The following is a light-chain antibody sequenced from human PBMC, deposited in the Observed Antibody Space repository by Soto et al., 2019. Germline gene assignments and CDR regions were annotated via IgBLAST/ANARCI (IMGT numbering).Light chain of an antibody. CDR1: PSDVGGYIS. V-gene: IGLV2-8*01. Sequence: QSVLTQPPSASGSPGQSATISCTGTPSDVGGYISVSWYQQRPGKAPKLMIYEVNKRPSGVPDRFSGSKSGSTAFLTVSGLQADDEAEYYCCSYAGFNRYLFGTGTKVTVL. J-gene: IGLJ1*01. CDR3: CSYAGFNRYL. CDR2: EVN.